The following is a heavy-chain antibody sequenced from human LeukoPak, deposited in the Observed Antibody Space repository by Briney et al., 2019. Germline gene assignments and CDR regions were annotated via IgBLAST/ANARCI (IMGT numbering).Heavy chain of an antibody. CDR3: TTDRIVATIIGAFDN. J-gene: IGHJ4*02. CDR2: INSKSDDGTT. CDR1: GFTFSNAL. V-gene: IGHV3-15*01. D-gene: IGHD5-12*01. Sequence: GGGLRDSCAASGFTFSNALMSWVRQARGKGRGWVGLINSKSDDGTTDYDAPVKGRFIISRDDSTNTLYLQMNSLKTEDSAVYYCTTDRIVATIIGAFDNWGQGTLVTVSS.